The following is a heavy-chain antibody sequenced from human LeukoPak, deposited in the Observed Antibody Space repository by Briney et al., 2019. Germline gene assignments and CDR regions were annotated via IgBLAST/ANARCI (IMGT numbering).Heavy chain of an antibody. D-gene: IGHD3-10*01. V-gene: IGHV3-23*01. Sequence: GGSLRLSCAASGFTFSSYAMSWVRQAPGKGLECISGFSGSGGSTYYADSVKGRFTISRDNSKNTLYLQMNSLRVEDTAFYYCARDSSMLRGPLVIYYFDFWGQGTLVTVSS. J-gene: IGHJ4*02. CDR2: FSGSGGST. CDR1: GFTFSSYA. CDR3: ARDSSMLRGPLVIYYFDF.